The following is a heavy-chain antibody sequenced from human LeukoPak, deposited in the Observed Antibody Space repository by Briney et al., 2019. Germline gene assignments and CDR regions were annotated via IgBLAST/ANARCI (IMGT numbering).Heavy chain of an antibody. CDR1: GGSISSYY. Sequence: SETLSLTCTVSGGSISSYYWSWIRQPPGEGLQWIGYIFYSGSSNYNASLRSRVAISVDTSKNQFSLKLTSVTAADTAVYYCAGRAARFFDYWGQGILVTVSS. V-gene: IGHV4-59*01. CDR2: IFYSGSS. J-gene: IGHJ4*02. CDR3: AGRAARFFDY. D-gene: IGHD6-25*01.